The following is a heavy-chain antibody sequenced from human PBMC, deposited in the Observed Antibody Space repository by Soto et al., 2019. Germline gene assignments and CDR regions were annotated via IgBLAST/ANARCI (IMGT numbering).Heavy chain of an antibody. Sequence: SSETLSLTCAVYGGSFSGYYWSWIRQPPGKGLEWIGEINHSGSTNYNPSLKSRVTISVDTSKNQFSLKLSSVTAADTAVYYCARGTYYYDSSGYYYVGYYFDYWGQGTLVTVSS. J-gene: IGHJ4*02. CDR3: ARGTYYYDSSGYYYVGYYFDY. D-gene: IGHD3-22*01. CDR1: GGSFSGYY. V-gene: IGHV4-34*01. CDR2: INHSGST.